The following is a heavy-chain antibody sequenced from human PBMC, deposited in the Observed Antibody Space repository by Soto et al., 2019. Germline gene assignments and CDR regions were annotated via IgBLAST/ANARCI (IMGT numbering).Heavy chain of an antibody. Sequence: PGGSLRLSCAASGFTFSSYGMHWVRQAPGKGLEWVAVISYDGSNKYYADSVKGRFTISRDNSKNTLYLQMNSLRAEDTAVYYCAKDPSGSGSKWGQGTLVTVSS. J-gene: IGHJ4*02. CDR1: GFTFSSYG. V-gene: IGHV3-30*18. CDR3: AKDPSGSGSK. D-gene: IGHD6-19*01. CDR2: ISYDGSNK.